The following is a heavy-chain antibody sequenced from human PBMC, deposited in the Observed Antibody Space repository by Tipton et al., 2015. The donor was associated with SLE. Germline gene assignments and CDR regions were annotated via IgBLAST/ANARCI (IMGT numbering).Heavy chain of an antibody. J-gene: IGHJ4*02. Sequence: RSLRLSCAASGSTFSSYAMHWVRQAPGKGLEWVAVISYDGSNKYYADSVKGRFTISRDNSKNTLYLQMNSLRAEDTAVYYCARSGIAAAGTIDYWGQGTLVTVSS. CDR1: GSTFSSYA. V-gene: IGHV3-30*14. D-gene: IGHD6-13*01. CDR2: ISYDGSNK. CDR3: ARSGIAAAGTIDY.